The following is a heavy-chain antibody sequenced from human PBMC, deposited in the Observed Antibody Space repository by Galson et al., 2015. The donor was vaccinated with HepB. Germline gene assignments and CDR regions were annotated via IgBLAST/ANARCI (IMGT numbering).Heavy chain of an antibody. CDR3: ARDRRRMYYDFWSRTPDYYGMDV. CDR2: IKQDGSEK. CDR1: GFTFRSYW. Sequence: SLRLSCAASGFTFRSYWMSWVRQAPGKGLEWVANIKQDGSEKYYVGSVKGRFTISRDNAKNSLYLQMNSLRAEDTAVYYCARDRRRMYYDFWSRTPDYYGMDVWGQGTTVTVSS. J-gene: IGHJ6*02. V-gene: IGHV3-7*03. D-gene: IGHD3-3*01.